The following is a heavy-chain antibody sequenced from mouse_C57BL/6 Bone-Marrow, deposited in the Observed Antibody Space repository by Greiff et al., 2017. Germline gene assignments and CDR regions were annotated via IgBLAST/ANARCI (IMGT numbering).Heavy chain of an antibody. D-gene: IGHD2-4*01. V-gene: IGHV1-64*01. CDR2: IHPNSGST. CDR3: ARKMGIYYDYSWFAY. Sequence: VQLKQPGAELVKPGASVKLSCKASGYTFTSYWMHWVKQRPGQGLEWIGMIHPNSGSTNYNEKFKSKATLTVDKSSSTAYMQLSSLTSEDSAVYYCARKMGIYYDYSWFAYWGQGTLVTVSA. CDR1: GYTFTSYW. J-gene: IGHJ3*01.